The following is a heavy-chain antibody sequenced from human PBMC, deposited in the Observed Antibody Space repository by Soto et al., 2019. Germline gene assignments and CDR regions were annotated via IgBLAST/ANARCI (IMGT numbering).Heavy chain of an antibody. CDR1: GYTFTSYG. V-gene: IGHV1-18*01. D-gene: IGHD3-3*01. J-gene: IGHJ4*02. CDR3: ASMDYDFWSGYSEYYFDY. CDR2: ISAYNGNT. Sequence: GASVKVSCKASGYTFTSYGISWVRPAPGQGLEWMGWISAYNGNTNYAQKLQGRVTMTTDTSTSTAYMELRSLRSDDTAVYYCASMDYDFWSGYSEYYFDYWGQGTLVTVSS.